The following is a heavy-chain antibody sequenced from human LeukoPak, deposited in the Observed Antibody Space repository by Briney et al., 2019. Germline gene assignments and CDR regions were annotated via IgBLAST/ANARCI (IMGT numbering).Heavy chain of an antibody. J-gene: IGHJ4*02. D-gene: IGHD6-19*01. CDR1: GFTYSDYA. CDR3: ARLAGPRPGTYYFDF. CDR2: ITPTTDNI. Sequence: GGSLRLSCAASGFTYSDYAMEWVRQAPGKGLEWVSSITPTTDNIYYTPSVEGRFTISRDNAKHSLYLQMNNLRADDTAVYYCARLAGPRPGTYYFDFWGQGVQVTVSS. V-gene: IGHV3-21*01.